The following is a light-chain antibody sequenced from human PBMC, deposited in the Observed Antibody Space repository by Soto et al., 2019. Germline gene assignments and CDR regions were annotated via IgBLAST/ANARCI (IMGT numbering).Light chain of an antibody. CDR2: EGS. CDR1: SSDVGSYNL. Sequence: QSELTQPASVSGSPGQSITISCTGTSSDVGSYNLVSWYQQHPGKAPKLMIYEGSKRPSGVSNRFSGSKSGNTASLTISGLQAEDEADYYCCSYAGSSSHVVFGGGTKLTVL. CDR3: CSYAGSSSHVV. V-gene: IGLV2-23*01. J-gene: IGLJ2*01.